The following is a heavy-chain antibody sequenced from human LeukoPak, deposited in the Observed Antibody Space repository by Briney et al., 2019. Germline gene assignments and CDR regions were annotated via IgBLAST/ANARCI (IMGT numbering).Heavy chain of an antibody. CDR2: VYYSVTT. D-gene: IGHD3-10*01. J-gene: IGHJ5*02. V-gene: IGHV4-59*02. CDR3: ARDWEYGSGSYSIRWFDP. CDR1: GGSVTNYY. Sequence: SETLSLTCTVSGGSVTNYYWSWIRQPPGKGLEWIGYVYYSVTTSYNPSLKSRVTISVDTSKNQFSLKLSSVTAADTAVYYCARDWEYGSGSYSIRWFDPWGQGTLVTVST.